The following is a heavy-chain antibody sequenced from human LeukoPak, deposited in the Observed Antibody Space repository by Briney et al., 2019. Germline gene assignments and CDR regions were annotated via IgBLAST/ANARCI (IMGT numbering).Heavy chain of an antibody. J-gene: IGHJ4*02. CDR1: GGSFSGYY. V-gene: IGHV4-34*01. D-gene: IGHD3-3*01. Sequence: PSETLSLTCAVYGGSFSGYYWSWIRQPPGKGLEGIGEINHSGSTNYNPSLKSRVTISVDTSKNQFSLKLSSVTAADTAVYYCARGGYLGHYDFWSGYYRGPFNYWGQGTLVTVSS. CDR2: INHSGST. CDR3: ARGGYLGHYDFWSGYYRGPFNY.